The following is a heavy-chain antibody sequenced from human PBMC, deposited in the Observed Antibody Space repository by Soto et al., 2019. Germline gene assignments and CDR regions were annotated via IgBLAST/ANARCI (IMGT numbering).Heavy chain of an antibody. J-gene: IGHJ4*02. CDR3: ARVPDY. V-gene: IGHV4-30-2*01. CDR2: IYHSVST. CDR1: GGSISSGGYP. Sequence: QLQLLESGSGLVKPSQTLSLTCAVSGGSISSGGYPWGWIRQPPGKGLEWIGYIYHSVSTYYNPSLKSRVTISVDRSKNQFSLRLSSVTAADTAVYYCARVPDYWGQGTLVTVSS.